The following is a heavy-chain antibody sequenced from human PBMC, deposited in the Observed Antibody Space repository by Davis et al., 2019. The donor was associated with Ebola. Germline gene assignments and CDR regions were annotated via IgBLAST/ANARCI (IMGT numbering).Heavy chain of an antibody. CDR1: GFVFSSYV. D-gene: IGHD2-15*01. Sequence: GESLKISCAASGFVFSSYVMSWVRRAPGKGLEWVSTLGLSADTYYADSVKGRFTISRDDSKNTAYLQMNSLKTEDTAVYYCNTGISPPDSLYYFESWGQGTLVTVSS. V-gene: IGHV3-23*01. CDR3: NTGISPPDSLYYFES. J-gene: IGHJ4*02. CDR2: LGLSADT.